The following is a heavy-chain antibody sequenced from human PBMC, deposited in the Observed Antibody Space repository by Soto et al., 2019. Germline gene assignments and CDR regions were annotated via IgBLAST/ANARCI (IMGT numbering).Heavy chain of an antibody. V-gene: IGHV1-69*13. Sequence: GPSVKVSCKASGGTFSSYAISWVRQAPGQGLEWMGGIITIFGTANYAQKFQGRVTITADESTSTAYMELSSLRSEDTAVYYCARALIVVVATYYYYGMDVWGQGTTVTVSS. J-gene: IGHJ6*02. CDR3: ARALIVVVATYYYYGMDV. CDR2: IITIFGTA. D-gene: IGHD2-15*01. CDR1: GGTFSSYA.